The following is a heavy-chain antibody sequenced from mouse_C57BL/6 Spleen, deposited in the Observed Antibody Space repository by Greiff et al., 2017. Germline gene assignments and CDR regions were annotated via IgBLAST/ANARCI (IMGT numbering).Heavy chain of an antibody. CDR3: ARSDYDGSWFAY. CDR2: INPSNGGT. J-gene: IGHJ3*01. CDR1: GYTFTSYW. D-gene: IGHD2-4*01. Sequence: QVQLKQPGTELVKPGASVKLSCKASGYTFTSYWMHWVKQRPGQGLEWIGNINPSNGGTNYNEKFKSKATLTVDKSSSTAYMQLSSLTSEDSAVYYCARSDYDGSWFAYWGQGTLVTVSA. V-gene: IGHV1-53*01.